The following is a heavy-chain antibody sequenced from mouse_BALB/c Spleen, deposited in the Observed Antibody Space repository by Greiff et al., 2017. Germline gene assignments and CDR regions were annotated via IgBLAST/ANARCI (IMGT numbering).Heavy chain of an antibody. Sequence: EVKLQESGPGLVKPSQSLSLTCTVTGYSITSDYAWNWIRQFPGNKLEWMGYISYSGSTSYNPSLKSRISITRDTSKNQFFLQLNSVTTEDTATYYCARSGQLGPFAYWGQGTLVTVSA. CDR1: GYSITSDYA. V-gene: IGHV3-2*02. CDR2: ISYSGST. CDR3: ARSGQLGPFAY. D-gene: IGHD4-1*02. J-gene: IGHJ3*01.